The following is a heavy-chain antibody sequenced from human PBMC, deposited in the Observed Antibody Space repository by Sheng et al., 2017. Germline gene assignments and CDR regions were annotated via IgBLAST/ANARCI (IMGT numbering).Heavy chain of an antibody. J-gene: IGHJ3*02. CDR3: AKDMWDGYNLYYTNWGAFDI. CDR2: ISWNSGSI. Sequence: EVQLVESGGGLVQPGRSLRLSCAASGFTFDDYAMHWVRQAPGKGLEWVSGISWNSGSIGYADSVKGRFTISRDNAKNSLYLQMNSLRAEDTALYYCAKDMWDGYNLYYTNWGAFDIWGQGTMV. V-gene: IGHV3-9*01. CDR1: GFTFDDYA. D-gene: IGHD5-12*01.